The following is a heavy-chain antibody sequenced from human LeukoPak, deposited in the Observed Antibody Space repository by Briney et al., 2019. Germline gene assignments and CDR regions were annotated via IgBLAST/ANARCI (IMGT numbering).Heavy chain of an antibody. Sequence: GGSLRLSCAASGCTFSNSWMSWVRQAPGKGLEWVANIKQDGGEKSYVDSLKGRFTISRDNAKNSLYLQMNRLRAEDTAVYYCATGPSYCGGDCYYYFDYWGQGTLVTVSS. V-gene: IGHV3-7*01. CDR1: GCTFSNSW. D-gene: IGHD2-21*01. CDR3: ATGPSYCGGDCYYYFDY. J-gene: IGHJ4*02. CDR2: IKQDGGEK.